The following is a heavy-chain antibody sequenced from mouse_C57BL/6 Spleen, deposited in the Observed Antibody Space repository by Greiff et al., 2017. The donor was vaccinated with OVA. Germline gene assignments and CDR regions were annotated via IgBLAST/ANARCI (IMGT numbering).Heavy chain of an antibody. CDR1: GFTFSSYG. J-gene: IGHJ3*01. V-gene: IGHV5-6*01. Sequence: EVKLVESGGDLVKPGGSLKLSCAASGFTFSSYGMSWVRQTPDKRLEWVATISSGGSYPYYPDSVKGRFTISRDNAKNTLYLQMRSLKSEDTAMYYCARQYSNYDWAYWGQGTLVTVSA. D-gene: IGHD2-5*01. CDR3: ARQYSNYDWAY. CDR2: ISSGGSYP.